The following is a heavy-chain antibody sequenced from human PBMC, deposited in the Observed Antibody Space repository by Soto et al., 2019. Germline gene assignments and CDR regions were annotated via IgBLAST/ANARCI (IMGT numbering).Heavy chain of an antibody. Sequence: QVQLVQSGAEVKKPGASVKVSCKASGYTFTSYDINWVRQATGQGLEWMGWMNPNSGNTGYAQKFQGRVTMTRNTSISTAYMELSSLRSEDTAVYYCAGDFIPDTSMDHYYYYNGMDVWGQGTTVTVSS. CDR3: AGDFIPDTSMDHYYYYNGMDV. CDR2: MNPNSGNT. J-gene: IGHJ6*02. CDR1: GYTFTSYD. V-gene: IGHV1-8*01. D-gene: IGHD5-18*01.